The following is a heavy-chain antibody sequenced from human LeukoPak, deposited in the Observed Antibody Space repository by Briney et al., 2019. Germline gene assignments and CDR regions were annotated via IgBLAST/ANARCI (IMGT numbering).Heavy chain of an antibody. CDR3: AKSQHSTVTYYGLDV. J-gene: IGHJ6*02. V-gene: IGHV3-9*01. CDR1: GFTFDDYA. D-gene: IGHD4-17*01. CDR2: ISWDRGRI. Sequence: GRSLRLSCAASGFTFDDYATHWVRQSPGRGLEWVAGISWDRGRIGYADFLKGRFTISRDNARNSLYLQMNSLGDEDTALYYCAKSQHSTVTYYGLDVWGQGTTVTVSS.